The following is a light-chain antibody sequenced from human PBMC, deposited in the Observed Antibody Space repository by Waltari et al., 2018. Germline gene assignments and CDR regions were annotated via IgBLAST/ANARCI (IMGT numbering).Light chain of an antibody. J-gene: IGLJ3*02. CDR3: CSYAGIYPWV. CDR1: SSDVGRYNY. V-gene: IGLV2-11*01. CDR2: DVS. Sequence: QSALTQPRSVSGSPGQSVTISCTGTSSDVGRYNYVSWFQQYPGKAPKLMISDVSERPSGVPDRFSCSKSGNTASLTISGLQAEDEADYYCCSYAGIYPWVFGGGTQLTVL.